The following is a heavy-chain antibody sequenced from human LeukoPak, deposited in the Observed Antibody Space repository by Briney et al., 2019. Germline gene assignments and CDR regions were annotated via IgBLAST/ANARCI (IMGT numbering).Heavy chain of an antibody. Sequence: GASVKDSCKASGGTFSSYAISWVRQAPGQGLEWMGGIIPIFGTANYAQKFKGRVTITTDESTSTAYMELSSLRSEDTAVYYCARTSSGYYYGIFDYWGQGTLVTVSS. D-gene: IGHD3-22*01. J-gene: IGHJ4*02. CDR3: ARTSSGYYYGIFDY. CDR2: IIPIFGTA. V-gene: IGHV1-69*05. CDR1: GGTFSSYA.